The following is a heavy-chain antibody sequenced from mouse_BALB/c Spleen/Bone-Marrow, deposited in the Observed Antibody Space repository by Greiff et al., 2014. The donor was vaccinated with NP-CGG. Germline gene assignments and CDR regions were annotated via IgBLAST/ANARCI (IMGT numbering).Heavy chain of an antibody. Sequence: VQLQQSGPELVKPGASVKMSCKASGYTFTSYVIHWVKQKPGQGLEWIGYINPYNDATKFNERFEGKATLTSDKSSSTAYMVLSSLTSEDSADYYCAREGVDYFDYWGQGTTLTVSS. CDR2: INPYNDAT. J-gene: IGHJ2*01. CDR1: GYTFTSYV. CDR3: AREGVDYFDY. V-gene: IGHV1-14*01.